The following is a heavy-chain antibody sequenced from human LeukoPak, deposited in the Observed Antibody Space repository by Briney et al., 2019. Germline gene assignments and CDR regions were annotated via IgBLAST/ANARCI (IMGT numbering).Heavy chain of an antibody. Sequence: SETLSLTCTVSGGSIGSGSYYWSWIRQPAGKGLEWIGRIYTSGSTNYNPSLKSRVTISVDTSKNQFSLKLSSVTAADTAVYYCAREVAAAGIDYWGQGTLVTVSS. CDR1: GGSIGSGSYY. V-gene: IGHV4-61*02. CDR3: AREVAAAGIDY. CDR2: IYTSGST. D-gene: IGHD6-13*01. J-gene: IGHJ4*02.